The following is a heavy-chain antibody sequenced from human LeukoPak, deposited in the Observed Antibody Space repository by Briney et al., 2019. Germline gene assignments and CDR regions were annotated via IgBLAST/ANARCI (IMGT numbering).Heavy chain of an antibody. V-gene: IGHV3-64*01. Sequence: GGSLRLFCAASGFTFSSYAMHWVRQAPGKGLEYVSAISSNGGSTYYANSVKGRFTISRDNSKNTLYLQMGSLRAEDMAVYYCARGFSSNPDYWGQGTLVTVSS. CDR1: GFTFSSYA. CDR3: ARGFSSNPDY. CDR2: ISSNGGST. D-gene: IGHD6-19*01. J-gene: IGHJ4*02.